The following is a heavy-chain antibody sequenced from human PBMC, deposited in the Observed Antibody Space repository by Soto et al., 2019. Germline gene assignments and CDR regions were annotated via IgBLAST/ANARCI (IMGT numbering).Heavy chain of an antibody. CDR1: GGSISSSSYY. CDR3: AGGDYYHSSGYYFYYYTLDD. J-gene: IGHJ6*02. CDR2: VYYGGST. V-gene: IGHV4-39*01. Sequence: SETLSLTCTVSGGSISSSSYYWGWIRQPPGKGLEWIGNVYYGGSTYYNPSLKSRVTISVETSKSQFSLKLSSVTAADTAVYYCAGGDYYHSSGYYFYYYTLDDWGQGTTVTVCS. D-gene: IGHD3-22*01.